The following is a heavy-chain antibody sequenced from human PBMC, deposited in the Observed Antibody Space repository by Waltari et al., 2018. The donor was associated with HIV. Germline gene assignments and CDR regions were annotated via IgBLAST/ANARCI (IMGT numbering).Heavy chain of an antibody. V-gene: IGHV3-74*01. Sequence: EVQLVESGGGSLQAGGSLRLSCAASGFAFRSYYMFWVRQAPGKGLVWVSRISSGGITTSYADSVKGRFTVSRDNARNTLYLQMNRLRAEDTAVYYCARYRPEVHYYNGMDVWGQGTTVTVSS. CDR1: GFAFRSYY. D-gene: IGHD3-16*02. J-gene: IGHJ6*02. CDR3: ARYRPEVHYYNGMDV. CDR2: ISSGGITT.